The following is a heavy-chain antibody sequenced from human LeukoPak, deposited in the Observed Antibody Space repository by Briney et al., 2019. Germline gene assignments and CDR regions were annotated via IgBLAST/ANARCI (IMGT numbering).Heavy chain of an antibody. CDR2: IRYDGSRK. D-gene: IGHD3-22*01. CDR3: ATETPDTSGSKLDY. CDR1: GFIFSNYA. Sequence: PGGSLRLSCAASGFIFSNYAMHWVRQAAGKGLEWVAYIRYDGSRKYYADSVNGRFTISRDNSKNTMYLQVHCLRGEDTAVYYCATETPDTSGSKLDYWGQGTLVTVSS. V-gene: IGHV3-30*02. J-gene: IGHJ4*02.